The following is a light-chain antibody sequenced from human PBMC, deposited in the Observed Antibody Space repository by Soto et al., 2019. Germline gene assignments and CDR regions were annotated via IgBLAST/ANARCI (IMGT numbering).Light chain of an antibody. CDR3: QSFDTSLSGLVV. CDR1: SSNIGAGYD. CDR2: DNN. Sequence: QSVLTQPPSMSGAPGQRVTISCTGSSSNIGAGYDVHWYQQHPGTAPQLLIFDNNNRPSGVPDRFSGSKSDTSASLAITGLQAEDEADYYCQSFDTSLSGLVVFGGGTKVTVL. V-gene: IGLV1-40*01. J-gene: IGLJ2*01.